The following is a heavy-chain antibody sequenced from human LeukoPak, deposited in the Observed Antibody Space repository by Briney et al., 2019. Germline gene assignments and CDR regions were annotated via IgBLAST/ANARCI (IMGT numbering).Heavy chain of an antibody. Sequence: PGGSLRLSCAASGFTFSSYSMNWVRQAPGKGLEWVSSISSSSSYIYYADSMKGRFTISRDNAKNSLSLQMNSLRAEDTAVYYCARASQTYYYDSSGYHLRSLSYWGQGTLVTVSS. V-gene: IGHV3-21*01. CDR1: GFTFSSYS. J-gene: IGHJ4*02. CDR2: ISSSSSYI. CDR3: ARASQTYYYDSSGYHLRSLSY. D-gene: IGHD3-22*01.